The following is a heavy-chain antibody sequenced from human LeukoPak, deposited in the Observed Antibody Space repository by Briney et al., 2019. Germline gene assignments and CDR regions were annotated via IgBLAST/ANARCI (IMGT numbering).Heavy chain of an antibody. CDR3: ARVYSGSYRDPGWAFDI. D-gene: IGHD1-26*01. J-gene: IGHJ3*02. V-gene: IGHV4-39*07. Sequence: PSDTLSLTCTVSGGSISSSSYYWGWIRQPPGKGLEWIGSIYYSGSTYYNPSLKSRVTISVDTSKNQFSLKLSSVTAADTAVYYCARVYSGSYRDPGWAFDIWGQGTMVTVSS. CDR2: IYYSGST. CDR1: GGSISSSSYY.